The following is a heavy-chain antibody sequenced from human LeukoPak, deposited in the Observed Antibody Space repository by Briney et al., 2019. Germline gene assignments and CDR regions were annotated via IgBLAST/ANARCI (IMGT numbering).Heavy chain of an antibody. CDR3: ARGRDRSKAGDH. Sequence: SETLSLTCTVYGGSCDDYYCTWIRQPPGKGLEWIGEIHPSGTFYYNSSLRSRATISIDTSKTQFSLRLTSVTAADTAFYYCARGRDRSKAGDHWGQGTLVTVPS. CDR1: GGSCDDYY. CDR2: IHPSGTF. J-gene: IGHJ4*02. D-gene: IGHD5-24*01. V-gene: IGHV4-34*01.